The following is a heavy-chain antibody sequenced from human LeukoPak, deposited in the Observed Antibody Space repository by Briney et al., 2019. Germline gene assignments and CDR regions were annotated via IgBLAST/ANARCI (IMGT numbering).Heavy chain of an antibody. CDR3: ARGGAGGRAFDI. Sequence: SQTLTLTCAISGDSFSSNSAAWNWIRQSPSRGLEWLGRTYYRSKWYNDYAGSVKSRLTINPDTSKNQFSLQLDSVTPEDTAVYYCARGGAGGRAFDIWGQGTLVTVSS. CDR1: GDSFSSNSAA. CDR2: TYYRSKWYN. V-gene: IGHV6-1*01. J-gene: IGHJ3*02. D-gene: IGHD2-15*01.